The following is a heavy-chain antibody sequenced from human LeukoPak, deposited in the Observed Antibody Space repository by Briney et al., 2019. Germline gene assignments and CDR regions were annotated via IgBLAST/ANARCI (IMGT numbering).Heavy chain of an antibody. D-gene: IGHD3-10*02. CDR3: AELGITMIGGV. CDR2: ISSNGGST. CDR1: GFTFSSYA. V-gene: IGHV3-64*01. Sequence: GGSLRLSCAASGFTFSSYAIHWVRQAPGKGLEYVSGISSNGGSTYYAKFVKGRFTISRDNAKNSLYLQMNSLRAEDTAVYYCAELGITMIGGVWGKGTTVTISS. J-gene: IGHJ6*04.